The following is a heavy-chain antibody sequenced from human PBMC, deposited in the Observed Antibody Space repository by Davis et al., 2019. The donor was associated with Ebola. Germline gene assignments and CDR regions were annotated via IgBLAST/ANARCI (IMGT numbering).Heavy chain of an antibody. CDR3: TRDYGDYLRGGVGFDY. Sequence: PGGSLRLSCAASGFTFSGSAMHWVRQASGKGLEWVGRIRSKANSYATAYAASVKGRFTISRDDSKNTAYLQMNSLKTEDTAVYYCTRDYGDYLRGGVGFDYWGQGTLVTVSS. CDR1: GFTFSGSA. J-gene: IGHJ4*02. D-gene: IGHD4-17*01. CDR2: IRSKANSYAT. V-gene: IGHV3-73*01.